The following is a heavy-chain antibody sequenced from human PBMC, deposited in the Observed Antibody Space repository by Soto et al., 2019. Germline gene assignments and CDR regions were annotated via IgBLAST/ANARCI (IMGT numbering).Heavy chain of an antibody. D-gene: IGHD2-21*01. V-gene: IGHV3-11*01. CDR3: ARLRKVYSYGMDV. CDR1: GFTFSYYY. Sequence: GGSLRLSCAASGFTFSYYYINWIRQAPGKGLEWVSYISSSGNTIYYADSVKGRFTISRDNAKNSLYLQMNSLRAEDTAVYYCARLRKVYSYGMDVWGQGTTVTVSS. CDR2: ISSSGNTI. J-gene: IGHJ6*02.